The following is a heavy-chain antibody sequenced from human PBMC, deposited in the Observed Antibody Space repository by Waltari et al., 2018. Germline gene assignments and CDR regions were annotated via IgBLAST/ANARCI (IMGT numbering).Heavy chain of an antibody. Sequence: QVQLVQSGAEVKKPGASVKVSCKASGYTFTGYYMHWVRQAPGQGLEWMGWINPNSGGTNYAQKFQGRVTMTRDTSISTAYMELSRLRSDDTAVYYCARNYYDSSGYYAVDYWGQGTLVTVSS. J-gene: IGHJ4*02. CDR1: GYTFTGYY. CDR3: ARNYYDSSGYYAVDY. D-gene: IGHD3-22*01. V-gene: IGHV1-2*02. CDR2: INPNSGGT.